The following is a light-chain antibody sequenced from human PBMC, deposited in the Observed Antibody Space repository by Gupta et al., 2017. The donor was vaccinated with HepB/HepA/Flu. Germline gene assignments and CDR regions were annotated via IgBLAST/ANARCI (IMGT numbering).Light chain of an antibody. Sequence: DIQMTQSPSTLSASVGDRVTITCRASQSISRWLNWYQQKPGKAPKLLIYKASSLESGVPSRFSGSGSGTEFTLTSSSLQTDDFATYYCQQPNRWTFGQGTKVEIK. CDR2: KAS. CDR3: QQPNRWT. V-gene: IGKV1-5*03. CDR1: QSISRW. J-gene: IGKJ1*01.